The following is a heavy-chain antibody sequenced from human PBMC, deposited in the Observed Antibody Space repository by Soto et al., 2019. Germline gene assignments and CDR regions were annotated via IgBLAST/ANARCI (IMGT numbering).Heavy chain of an antibody. V-gene: IGHV1-24*01. J-gene: IGHJ4*02. CDR1: GYTHTELS. CDR3: AHTVAPRISDY. D-gene: IGHD4-17*01. CDR2: FDPEDGET. Sequence: ASVKVSCKVSGYTHTELSMHWVRQAPGKGLEWMGGFDPEDGETIYAQKFQGRLTITKDTSKNQVVLTMTNMDPVDTATYYCAHTVAPRISDYWGQGTQVTVSS.